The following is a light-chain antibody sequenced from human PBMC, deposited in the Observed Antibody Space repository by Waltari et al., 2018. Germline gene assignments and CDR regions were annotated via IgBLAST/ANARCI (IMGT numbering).Light chain of an antibody. J-gene: IGKJ1*01. Sequence: VLTQTQLSLSVTPGNLACIPCRSIQSRLHSTGRTYLVWYLQKPGQSPQLLIYEVSNRFSGVPDRFSGSGSGTDFTLEISRVEAEDVGVYYCMQGSHLRTFGQGTKVEIK. CDR1: QSRLHSTGRTY. CDR3: MQGSHLRT. CDR2: EVS. V-gene: IGKV2-29*02.